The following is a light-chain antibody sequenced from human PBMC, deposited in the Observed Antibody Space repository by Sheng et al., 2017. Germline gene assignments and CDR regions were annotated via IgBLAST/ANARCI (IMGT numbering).Light chain of an antibody. V-gene: IGLV8-61*01. CDR1: SGSVSSSYY. Sequence: QTVVTQEPSFSVSPGGTVTLTCGLSSGSVSSSYYPNWYQQTPGQAPRTLIYSTNRRSSGVPDRFSGSILGSKAALTITGAQADDESDYYCVLYMGSGISVFGGGTKLTVL. CDR2: STN. CDR3: VLYMGSGISV. J-gene: IGLJ3*02.